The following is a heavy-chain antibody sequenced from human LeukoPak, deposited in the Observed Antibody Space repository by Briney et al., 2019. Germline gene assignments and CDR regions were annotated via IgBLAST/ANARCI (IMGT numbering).Heavy chain of an antibody. V-gene: IGHV3-23*01. D-gene: IGHD3-10*01. J-gene: IGHJ1*01. CDR1: GFTFSSYA. CDR3: AKYFASGSYYKLPH. CDR2: ISGSGAYT. Sequence: GGSLRLSCAASGFTFSSYAMSWVRQAPGKGLEWVSTISGSGAYTYCADSVKGRFTISRDNSKNTLYLQMNSLRAEDTAVYYCAKYFASGSYYKLPHWGQGTLVTVSS.